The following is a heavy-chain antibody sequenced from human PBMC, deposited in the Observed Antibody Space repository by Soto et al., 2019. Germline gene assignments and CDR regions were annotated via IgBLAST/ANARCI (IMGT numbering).Heavy chain of an antibody. CDR2: IYPGDSDT. D-gene: IGHD7-27*01. J-gene: IGHJ4*02. V-gene: IGHV5-51*01. CDR3: VISTGKFYADFDY. CDR1: GYSFSNYW. Sequence: PGESLKISCKGSGYSFSNYWIGWVRQMPGKGLEWMGIIYPGDSDTRYSPSFQGQVTISADKSINTAYLQWSSLKASDTALYYCVISTGKFYADFDYWGQGTQVTVSS.